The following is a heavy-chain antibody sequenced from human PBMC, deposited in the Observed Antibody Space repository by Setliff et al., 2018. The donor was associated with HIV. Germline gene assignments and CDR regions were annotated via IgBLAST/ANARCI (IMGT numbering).Heavy chain of an antibody. CDR1: GGTFSSYT. Sequence: GASVKVSCKASGGTFSSYTISWVRQAPGQGLEWMGWIIPIFGTANYAQKFQGRVTITADASTSTAYMELSSLSSEDTAVYYCARDQPTGYYTSWYDSGEYNWFDPWGQGTLVTVSS. V-gene: IGHV1-69*13. J-gene: IGHJ5*02. CDR2: IIPIFGTA. D-gene: IGHD6-13*01. CDR3: ARDQPTGYYTSWYDSGEYNWFDP.